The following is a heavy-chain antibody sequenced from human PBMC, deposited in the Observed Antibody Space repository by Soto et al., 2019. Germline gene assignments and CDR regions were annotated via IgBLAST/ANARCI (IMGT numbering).Heavy chain of an antibody. CDR1: GGSISVYY. Sequence: LETLSHTCPVSGGSISVYYWIWVRQPPGHELEWIGYIYYSGSTNYNPSLKSRVTMSVHTSQNQFSLKLSSVTAADTAVYYCARNRGNYFDYWGQGTLVTVSS. CDR3: ARNRGNYFDY. V-gene: IGHV4-59*01. J-gene: IGHJ4*02. CDR2: IYYSGST.